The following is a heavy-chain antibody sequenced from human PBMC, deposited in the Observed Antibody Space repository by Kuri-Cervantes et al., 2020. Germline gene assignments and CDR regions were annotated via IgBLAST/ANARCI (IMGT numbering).Heavy chain of an antibody. CDR3: AKDLSSSWTFDY. V-gene: IGHV3-11*04. J-gene: IGHJ4*02. Sequence: GESLKISCAASGFTFSDYYMSWIRQAPGKGLEWVSYISSSGSIIYYADSVKGRFTISRDNAKNTLDLQMNSLRAEDTAVYYCAKDLSSSWTFDYWGQGTLVTVSS. CDR1: GFTFSDYY. D-gene: IGHD6-13*01. CDR2: ISSSGSII.